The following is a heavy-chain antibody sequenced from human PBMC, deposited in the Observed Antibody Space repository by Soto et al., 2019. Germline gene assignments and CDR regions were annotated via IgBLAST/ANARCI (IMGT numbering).Heavy chain of an antibody. CDR3: ARDERFLEWSHSYGMDV. CDR1: GGTFSSYA. Sequence: SVKVSCKASGGTFSSYAISWVRQAPGQGLEWMGGIIPIFGTANYAQKFQGRVTITADESTSTAYMELSSLRSEDTAVYYCARDERFLEWSHSYGMDVWGQGTTVTVYS. D-gene: IGHD3-3*01. J-gene: IGHJ6*02. V-gene: IGHV1-69*13. CDR2: IIPIFGTA.